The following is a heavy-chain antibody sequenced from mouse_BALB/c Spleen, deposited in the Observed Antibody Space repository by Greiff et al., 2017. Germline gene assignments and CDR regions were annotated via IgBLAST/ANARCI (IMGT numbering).Heavy chain of an antibody. CDR3: ARSRDGSSPFDY. D-gene: IGHD1-1*01. CDR1: GYSITSDYA. Sequence: EVQLQQSGPGLVKPSQSLSLTCTVTGYSITSDYAWNWIRQFPGNKLEWMGYISYSGSTSYNPSLKSRISITRDTSKNQFFLQLNSVTTEDTATYYCARSRDGSSPFDYWGQGTTLTVSS. V-gene: IGHV3-2*02. CDR2: ISYSGST. J-gene: IGHJ2*01.